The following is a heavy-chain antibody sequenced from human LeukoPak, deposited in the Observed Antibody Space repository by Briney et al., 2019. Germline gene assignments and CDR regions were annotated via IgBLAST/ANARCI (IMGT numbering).Heavy chain of an antibody. J-gene: IGHJ5*02. Sequence: SETLSLTCIVSRGSFSSYYWSWIRQPPGKGLEWIGYIYHGGSTNYNPSLKSRVAISGDTSKNQFSLNLSSVTAMDTAMYYCARGRYYYDTSGYPYNWFDPWGQGTLVTVSS. V-gene: IGHV4-59*01. CDR1: RGSFSSYY. D-gene: IGHD3-22*01. CDR2: IYHGGST. CDR3: ARGRYYYDTSGYPYNWFDP.